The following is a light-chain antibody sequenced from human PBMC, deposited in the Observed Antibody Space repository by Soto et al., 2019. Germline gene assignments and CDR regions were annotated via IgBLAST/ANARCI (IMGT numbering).Light chain of an antibody. Sequence: DIQLTQSPSFLSASVGDRVTITCRASQDINSYLAWYQQKPGKAPKLLIFGASTLQSGVPSRFSGSGSGTEFTLPISSLQPEDFATYYCQQLNSYSIFTFGPGTKVDI. J-gene: IGKJ3*01. V-gene: IGKV1-9*01. CDR3: QQLNSYSIFT. CDR2: GAS. CDR1: QDINSY.